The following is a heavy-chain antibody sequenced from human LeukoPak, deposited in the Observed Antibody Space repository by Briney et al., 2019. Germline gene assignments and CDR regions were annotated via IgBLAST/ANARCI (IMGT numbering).Heavy chain of an antibody. CDR1: GGSVSSGSCY. CDR2: IDYSGST. V-gene: IGHV4-61*01. J-gene: IGHJ4*02. CDR3: ARRWYHAYCDY. D-gene: IGHD2-15*01. Sequence: SETLSLTCTVFGGSVSSGSCYWSWVRPPPGKGLELIVCIDYSGSTYYHPSLKSRVTVSADTSKNQFSLKLTSVTAADTAVYYCARRWYHAYCDYWGQGSLVTVSS.